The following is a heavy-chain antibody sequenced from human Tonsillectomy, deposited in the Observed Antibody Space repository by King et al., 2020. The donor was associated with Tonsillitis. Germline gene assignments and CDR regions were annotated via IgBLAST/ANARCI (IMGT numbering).Heavy chain of an antibody. CDR2: INPNSGGT. D-gene: IGHD2-8*01. CDR1: GYTFTGYY. J-gene: IGHJ5*02. Sequence: QLVQSGAEVKKPGASVKVSCKASGYTFTGYYMHWVRQAPGQGLEWMGWINPNSGGTNYAQKFQGRVTMTRDPSISTAYMQLSRLGSDDTAVYYCARDDRHCTNGVCYHPDPWGQGTLVTVSS. CDR3: ARDDRHCTNGVCYHPDP. V-gene: IGHV1-2*02.